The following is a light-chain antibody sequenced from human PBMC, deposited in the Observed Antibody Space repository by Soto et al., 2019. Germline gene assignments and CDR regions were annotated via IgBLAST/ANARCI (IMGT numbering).Light chain of an antibody. CDR3: QQYGSSSWT. V-gene: IGKV3-20*01. CDR2: GAS. Sequence: EIVLTKSKGTLSLSPGKGATLSCRASQSISSSYLAWYQQRPGQAPRLLIYGASSRATGIPDRFSGSGSGTEFTLTISRLEPEDFAVYYCQQYGSSSWTFGQGAKVDIK. J-gene: IGKJ1*01. CDR1: QSISSSY.